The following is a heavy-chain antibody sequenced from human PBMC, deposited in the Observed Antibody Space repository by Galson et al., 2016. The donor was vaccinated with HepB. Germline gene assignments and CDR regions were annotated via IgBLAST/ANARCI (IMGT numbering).Heavy chain of an antibody. Sequence: SLRLSCAASGFTFRNAWMNWVRQAPGKGLEWVGRITSKTDGGTTDYATPVKGRFSISRDDSKNTLSLQMNSLKTEDTAVYYCTTSHYTTGTTLVFDCFDCWGQGTLVTVSS. J-gene: IGHJ4*02. CDR2: ITSKTDGGTT. CDR1: GFTFRNAW. CDR3: TTSHYTTGTTLVFDCFDC. V-gene: IGHV3-15*07. D-gene: IGHD1-1*01.